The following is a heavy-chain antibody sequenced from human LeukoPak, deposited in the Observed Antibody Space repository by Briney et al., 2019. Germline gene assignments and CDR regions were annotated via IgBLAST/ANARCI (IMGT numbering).Heavy chain of an antibody. CDR2: IIPIFTTA. V-gene: IGHV1-69*06. J-gene: IGHJ4*02. CDR1: GGTFTDYG. CDR3: ASDGGFEYYFDY. D-gene: IGHD2/OR15-2a*01. Sequence: SVKVSCKSSGGTFTDYGISWVRHAPGQGPEWMGRIIPIFTTANYAQKFQGRVTITADTSTNTAYMELTSLRSEDTAVYYCASDGGFEYYFDYWGQGTLLTVSS.